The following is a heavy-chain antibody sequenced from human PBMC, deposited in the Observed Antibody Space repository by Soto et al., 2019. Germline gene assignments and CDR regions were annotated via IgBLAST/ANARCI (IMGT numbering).Heavy chain of an antibody. CDR3: AKDRVVVVVASTFGAFDI. V-gene: IGHV3-23*01. D-gene: IGHD2-15*01. J-gene: IGHJ3*02. CDR2: ITGSGAST. Sequence: GGSLRLSCAASGFTFSSYAMSWVRQAPGKGLEWVSAITGSGASTYYADSVKGRFTISRDNSKNTLYLQMNSLRAEDTAIYYCAKDRVVVVVASTFGAFDIWGQGTMVTVSS. CDR1: GFTFSSYA.